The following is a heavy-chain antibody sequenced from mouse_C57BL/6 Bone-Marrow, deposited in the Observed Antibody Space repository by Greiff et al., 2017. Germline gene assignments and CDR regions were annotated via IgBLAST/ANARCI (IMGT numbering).Heavy chain of an antibody. CDR3: ARHSAYYSNYGFAY. D-gene: IGHD2-5*01. CDR1: GFTFSSYT. J-gene: IGHJ3*01. CDR2: ISGGGGNT. V-gene: IGHV5-9*01. Sequence: EVKLMESGGGLVKPGGSLKLSCAASGFTFSSYTMSWVRQTPEKRLEWVATISGGGGNTYYPDSVKSRFTISRDNAKNTLYLQMSSLRSEDTALYYCARHSAYYSNYGFAYWGQGTLVTVSA.